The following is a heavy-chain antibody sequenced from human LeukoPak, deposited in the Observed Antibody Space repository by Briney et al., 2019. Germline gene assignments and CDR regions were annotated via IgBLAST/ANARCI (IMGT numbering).Heavy chain of an antibody. D-gene: IGHD5-18*01. Sequence: GGSLRLSCAASGFSFSSYGMHWLRQAPGKGLEWVAFIRNDGSNTYYADSVKGRFTISRDNAKTSLYLQMNSLRAEDTAVYYCARDLSGVTGYTYGRGIDYWGQGTLVTVSS. V-gene: IGHV3-30*02. J-gene: IGHJ4*02. CDR1: GFSFSSYG. CDR2: IRNDGSNT. CDR3: ARDLSGVTGYTYGRGIDY.